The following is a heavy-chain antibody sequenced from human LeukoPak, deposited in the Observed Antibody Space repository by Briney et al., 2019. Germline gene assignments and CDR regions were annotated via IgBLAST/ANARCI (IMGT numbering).Heavy chain of an antibody. CDR1: GFTFSSYA. V-gene: IGHV3-23*01. CDR2: ISGSGGST. Sequence: GGSLRLSCAASGFTFSSYAMSWVRQAPGKGLEWVSVISGSGGSTYYADSVKGRFTISRDNSKNTLYLQMNSLRAEDTAVYYCAKDPGYSYGYNPLTYWGQGTLVTVSS. D-gene: IGHD5-18*01. CDR3: AKDPGYSYGYNPLTY. J-gene: IGHJ4*02.